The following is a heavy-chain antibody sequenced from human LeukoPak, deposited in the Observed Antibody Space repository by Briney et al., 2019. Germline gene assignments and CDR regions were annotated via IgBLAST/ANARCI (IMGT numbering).Heavy chain of an antibody. CDR1: GYTFTEYY. CDR3: ARSLTTATWDY. Sequence: DSVKVSCKASGYTFTEYYLNWMRQAPGQGLEWMGWISPYSGATHYTQIFQGRVTMTRDTSISTAYMEVSSLRSDDSAAYFCARSLTTATWDYWGQGTLVTVSS. V-gene: IGHV1-2*02. D-gene: IGHD4-17*01. J-gene: IGHJ4*02. CDR2: ISPYSGAT.